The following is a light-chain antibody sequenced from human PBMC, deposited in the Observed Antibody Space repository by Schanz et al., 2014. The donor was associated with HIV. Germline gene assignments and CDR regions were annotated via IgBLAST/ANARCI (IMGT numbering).Light chain of an antibody. V-gene: IGLV1-47*02. Sequence: QSVLTQPPSASGTPGQRVTISCSGSSSNIGNNYVYRYQQVPGTAPRLLIHNDDRRPSGVPDRFSGSKSGNTASLTVSGLQAEDEADYYCSSYAGSTPVVFGGGTKVTVL. CDR1: SSNIGNNY. CDR3: SSYAGSTPVV. J-gene: IGLJ2*01. CDR2: NDD.